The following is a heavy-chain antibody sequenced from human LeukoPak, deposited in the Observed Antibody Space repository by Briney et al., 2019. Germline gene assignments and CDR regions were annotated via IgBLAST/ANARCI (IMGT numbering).Heavy chain of an antibody. Sequence: GGSLRLSCAASGFTFSSYWMHWVRQVPGKGLVWVARINPGGSSITYADSVKGRFTISRDNAKNTLYLQMNSLRADDTALYYCATGPYSAFEMWGQGAMVTVSS. CDR2: INPGGSSI. CDR3: ATGPYSAFEM. J-gene: IGHJ3*02. CDR1: GFTFSSYW. V-gene: IGHV3-74*01. D-gene: IGHD2-21*01.